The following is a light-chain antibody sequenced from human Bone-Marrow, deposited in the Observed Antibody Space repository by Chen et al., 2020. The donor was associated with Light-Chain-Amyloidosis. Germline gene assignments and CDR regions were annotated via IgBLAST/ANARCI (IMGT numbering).Light chain of an antibody. J-gene: IGLJ2*01. Sequence: SYELTQPPSVSVSPGPTARITCSGDDLPTKYAYWYQKKPGQAPVLVIHRDTERPSGISERFSGSSSGKTATLTISGVQAEEEADDHCQSADSSGTYEVIFGGGTKLTVL. CDR2: RDT. CDR1: DLPTKY. V-gene: IGLV3-25*02. CDR3: QSADSSGTYEVI.